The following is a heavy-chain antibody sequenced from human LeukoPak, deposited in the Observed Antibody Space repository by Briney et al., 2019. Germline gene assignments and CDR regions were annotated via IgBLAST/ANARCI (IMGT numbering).Heavy chain of an antibody. CDR1: GFTFSSYS. CDR2: ISSSSSYI. Sequence: GGSLRLSCAASGFTFSSYSMNWVRQAPGKGLEWVSSISSSSSYIYYADSVKGRFTISRDNAKNSLYLQMNSLRAEDTAVYYCARDSWGPSFYNIVVVVAARVHYYYYGMDVWGQGTTVTVSS. CDR3: ARDSWGPSFYNIVVVVAARVHYYYYGMDV. V-gene: IGHV3-21*01. J-gene: IGHJ6*02. D-gene: IGHD2-15*01.